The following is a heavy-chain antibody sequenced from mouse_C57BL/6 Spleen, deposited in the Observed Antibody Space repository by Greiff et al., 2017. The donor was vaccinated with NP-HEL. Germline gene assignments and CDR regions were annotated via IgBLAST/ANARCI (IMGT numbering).Heavy chain of an antibody. V-gene: IGHV1-80*01. Sequence: VKLQESGAELVKPGASVKISCKASGYAFSSYWMNWVKQRPGKGLEWIGQIYPGDGDTNYNGKFKGKATLTADKSSSTAYMQLSSLTSEDSAVYFCARGEGGAWFAYWGQGTLVTVSA. CDR3: ARGEGGAWFAY. CDR2: IYPGDGDT. J-gene: IGHJ3*01. CDR1: GYAFSSYW.